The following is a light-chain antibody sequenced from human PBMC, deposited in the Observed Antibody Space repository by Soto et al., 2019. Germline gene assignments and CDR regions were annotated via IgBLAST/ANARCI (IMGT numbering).Light chain of an antibody. V-gene: IGLV1-47*02. J-gene: IGLJ1*01. CDR1: SSNIGSNY. CDR2: SNN. Sequence: QSVLTQPPSASGTPGQRVTISCSGSSSNIGSNYVYWYQQLPGTAPKLLIYSNNQRPSGVPDRFSGSKSGTSASLAISGLRYEDEADYYCAAWDDSLSGYVFGTGTQLTVL. CDR3: AAWDDSLSGYV.